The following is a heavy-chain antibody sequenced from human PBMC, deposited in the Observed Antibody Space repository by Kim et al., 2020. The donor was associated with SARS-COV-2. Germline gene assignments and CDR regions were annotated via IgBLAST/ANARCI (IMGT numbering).Heavy chain of an antibody. Sequence: GGSLRLSCAASGFTFSSYGMHWVRQAPGKGLEWVAVISYDGSNKYYADSVKGRFTISRDNSKNTLYLQMNSLRAEDTAVYYCAKDWFGVHDAFDIWGQGTMVTVSS. V-gene: IGHV3-30*18. CDR3: AKDWFGVHDAFDI. CDR2: ISYDGSNK. D-gene: IGHD3-10*01. J-gene: IGHJ3*02. CDR1: GFTFSSYG.